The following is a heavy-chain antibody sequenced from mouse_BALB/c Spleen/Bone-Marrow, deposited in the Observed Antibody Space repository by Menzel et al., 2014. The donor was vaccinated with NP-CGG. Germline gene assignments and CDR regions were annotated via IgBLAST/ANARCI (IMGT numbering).Heavy chain of an antibody. V-gene: IGHV2-6-4*01. D-gene: IGHD2-10*01. J-gene: IGHJ1*01. Sequence: VKLMESGPGLVAPSQSLSITCTVSGFSLSRYSLHWVRRPPGKGLEWLGMIWGGGSTDYNSALKSRLSISKDNSKSQVFLKMNSLQSDDTAMYYCARKAYYGNYWYFDVWGAGTTVTVSS. CDR2: IWGGGST. CDR3: ARKAYYGNYWYFDV. CDR1: GFSLSRYS.